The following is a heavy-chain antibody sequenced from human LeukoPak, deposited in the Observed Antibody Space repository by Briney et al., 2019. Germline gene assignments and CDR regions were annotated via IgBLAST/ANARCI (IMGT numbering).Heavy chain of an antibody. CDR3: ARAFFWSVYYFSRFDP. V-gene: IGHV4-39*01. Sequence: SETLSLTCTVSGDSITGNYYYWGWIRQSPGKGLEWIGSIHYTGNTYYNPSLKSRVTISVDTSKHRFSLKLNSVTAADTAVYYCARAFFWSVYYFSRFDPWGQGTLVTVSS. CDR2: IHYTGNT. J-gene: IGHJ5*02. CDR1: GDSITGNYYY. D-gene: IGHD3-3*01.